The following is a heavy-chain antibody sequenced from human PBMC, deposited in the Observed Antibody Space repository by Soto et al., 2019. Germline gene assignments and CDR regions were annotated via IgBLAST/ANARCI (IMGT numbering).Heavy chain of an antibody. J-gene: IGHJ6*02. CDR1: GYTFTSYD. CDR2: MNPNSGST. D-gene: IGHD3-10*01. V-gene: IGHV1-8*01. CDR3: ARGYTMVRGDIIRRIDGYGMDV. Sequence: ASVKGSCKASGYTFTSYDINWVRQATGQGLEWMGWMNPNSGSTGYAQKFQGRVTMTRNTSISTAYMELSSLRSEDTAVYYCARGYTMVRGDIIRRIDGYGMDVWGQGTTVTVSS.